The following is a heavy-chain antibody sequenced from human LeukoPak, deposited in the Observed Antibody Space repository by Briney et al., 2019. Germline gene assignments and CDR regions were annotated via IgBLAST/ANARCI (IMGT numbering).Heavy chain of an antibody. V-gene: IGHV1-8*01. Sequence: ASVTVSCKASGYTFTSYDINWVRQATGQGLEWMGWMNPNSGNTGSAQRFQGRVTMTRNTSISTAYMELSSLRSEDTAVYYCARALRVGRYSAGYWGQGTLVTVSS. CDR2: MNPNSGNT. CDR1: GYTFTSYD. D-gene: IGHD2-15*01. J-gene: IGHJ4*02. CDR3: ARALRVGRYSAGY.